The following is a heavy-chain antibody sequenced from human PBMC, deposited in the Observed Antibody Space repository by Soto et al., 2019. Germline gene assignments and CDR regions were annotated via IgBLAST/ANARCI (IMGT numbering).Heavy chain of an antibody. CDR2: VHDTGTT. J-gene: IGHJ4*02. V-gene: IGHV4-39*01. Sequence: QLQLQESGPGLVKPSETLSLTCAVSGGSVSSGGNYWGWSRQSPGKGLEWIGSVHDTGTTHYNPSLPSRVTISVDTSKNQFSLNVNSVTAADTAVYYCARGLSSPSAAGVWGQGTLVTVSS. CDR3: ARGLSSPSAAGV. CDR1: GGSVSSGGNY. D-gene: IGHD6-6*01.